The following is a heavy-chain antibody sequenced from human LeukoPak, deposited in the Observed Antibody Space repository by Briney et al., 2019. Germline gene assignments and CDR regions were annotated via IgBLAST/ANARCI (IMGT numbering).Heavy chain of an antibody. D-gene: IGHD3-10*01. CDR1: GYTLTELS. Sequence: ASVKVSCTVAGYTLTELSIHWVRQAPGKGLEWMGGFDPEDGETIYAQKFQGRVTMTEDTSTDTAYMELSSLRSEDTAVYYCVTLGWFGEAYGMDVWGQGTTVTVSS. J-gene: IGHJ6*02. CDR3: VTLGWFGEAYGMDV. V-gene: IGHV1-24*01. CDR2: FDPEDGET.